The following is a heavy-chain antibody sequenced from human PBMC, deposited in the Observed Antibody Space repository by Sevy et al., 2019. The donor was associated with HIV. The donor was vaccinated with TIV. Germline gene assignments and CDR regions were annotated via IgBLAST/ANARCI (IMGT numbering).Heavy chain of an antibody. CDR1: GGSIRSSGDY. CDR2: IYHSGST. Sequence: SETLSLTCTVSGGSIRSSGDYWSWIRQHPGKGLEWIAYIYHSGSTYSNPSLKSRLTISVDTSKNQFSLRLTSVTAADTAVYYCAKVAPDYDFLPGYRHYFQDWGQGTLVTVSS. CDR3: AKVAPDYDFLPGYRHYFQD. J-gene: IGHJ4*02. D-gene: IGHD3-9*01. V-gene: IGHV4-31*03.